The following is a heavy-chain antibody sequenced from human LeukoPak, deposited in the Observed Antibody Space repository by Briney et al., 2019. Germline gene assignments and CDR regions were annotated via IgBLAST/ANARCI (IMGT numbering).Heavy chain of an antibody. CDR1: GFTFSSYA. Sequence: PGGSLRLSCAASGFTFSSYAMHWVRQAPGKGLEWAAVISYDGSNKYYADSVKGRFTISRDNSKNTLYLQMNSLRAEDTAVYYCARPMNSSGWYQFDAFDIWSQGTMVTVSS. D-gene: IGHD6-19*01. J-gene: IGHJ3*02. CDR3: ARPMNSSGWYQFDAFDI. CDR2: ISYDGSNK. V-gene: IGHV3-30-3*01.